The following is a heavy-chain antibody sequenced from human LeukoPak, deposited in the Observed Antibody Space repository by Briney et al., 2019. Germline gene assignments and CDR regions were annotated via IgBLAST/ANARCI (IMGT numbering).Heavy chain of an antibody. CDR2: ISSSSSTI. D-gene: IGHD6-19*01. Sequence: GGSLRLSCAASGFSISTYNINWVRQAPGKGLEWVSYISSSSSTIYYADSVKGRFTISRDNSKNTLYLQMNSLRAEDTAVYYRARVDGWLHLQGYMDVWGKGTTVTVSS. CDR3: ARVDGWLHLQGYMDV. V-gene: IGHV3-48*01. CDR1: GFSISTYN. J-gene: IGHJ6*03.